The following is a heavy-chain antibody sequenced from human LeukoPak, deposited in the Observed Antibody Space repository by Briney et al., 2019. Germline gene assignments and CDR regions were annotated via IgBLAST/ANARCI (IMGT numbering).Heavy chain of an antibody. J-gene: IGHJ4*02. V-gene: IGHV3-23*01. Sequence: GGSLRLSCAASGFTFSSYAMSWVRQAPGKGLEWVSAISGSGGSTYYADSVKGRFTISRDNCKNTLYPQMNSLRAEDTAVYYCAKYRELRPTFFDYWGQGNLVTVSS. CDR1: GFTFSSYA. CDR3: AKYRELRPTFFDY. D-gene: IGHD1-26*01. CDR2: ISGSGGST.